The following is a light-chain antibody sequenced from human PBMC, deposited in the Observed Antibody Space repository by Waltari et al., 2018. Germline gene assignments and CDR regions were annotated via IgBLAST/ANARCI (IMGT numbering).Light chain of an antibody. CDR2: ANY. CDR1: TSTNGTNT. Sequence: HSVLTQPPSTSGTPGQRVTIPCSGSTSTNGTNTVTWYQVLPGTAPKTVIFANYHRPSGVPDRFSASKSGTSASLVISGLQSEDEADYFCATWDDSLSGRVFGGGTKVTVL. CDR3: ATWDDSLSGRV. V-gene: IGLV1-44*01. J-gene: IGLJ3*02.